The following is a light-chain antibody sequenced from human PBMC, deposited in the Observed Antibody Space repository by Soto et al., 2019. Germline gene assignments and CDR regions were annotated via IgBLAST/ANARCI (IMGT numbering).Light chain of an antibody. Sequence: PGESARLSCRSSQTVSITCLPWYQHKPGQAPRLLIFGGSKRATGIPDRFSGSGAGRDFTLTISGLEPADVAVYYCRQYGSSSRISFGQGTRLEIK. CDR2: GGS. V-gene: IGKV3-20*01. J-gene: IGKJ5*01. CDR3: RQYGSSSRIS. CDR1: QTVSITC.